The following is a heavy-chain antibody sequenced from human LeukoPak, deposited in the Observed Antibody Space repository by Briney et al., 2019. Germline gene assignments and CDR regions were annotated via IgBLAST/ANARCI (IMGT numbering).Heavy chain of an antibody. Sequence: PGGSLRLSXAASGFTFSDYYMSWIRQAPGKGLEWVSYISSSGSTIYYADSVKGRFTISRDNAKNSLYLQMNSLRAEDTAVYYCAPRAPYYYDSSGYYYGWGQGTLVTVSS. V-gene: IGHV3-11*04. J-gene: IGHJ4*02. CDR1: GFTFSDYY. CDR2: ISSSGSTI. CDR3: APRAPYYYDSSGYYYG. D-gene: IGHD3-22*01.